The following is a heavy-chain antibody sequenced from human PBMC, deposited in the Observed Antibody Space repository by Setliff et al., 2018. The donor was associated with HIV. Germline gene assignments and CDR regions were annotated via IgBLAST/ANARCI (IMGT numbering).Heavy chain of an antibody. CDR3: ARVGSYWTRFDY. CDR1: GYTFTGYY. Sequence: ASVKVSCKASGYTFTGYYIHWVRQAPGHGLQLMGRIEPSSGGTNYIQKFQGRVTMTRDTSISTAYMELSTLTSDDTAVYYCARVGSYWTRFDYWGQGTLVTVSS. CDR2: IEPSSGGT. J-gene: IGHJ4*01. D-gene: IGHD2-15*01. V-gene: IGHV1-2*06.